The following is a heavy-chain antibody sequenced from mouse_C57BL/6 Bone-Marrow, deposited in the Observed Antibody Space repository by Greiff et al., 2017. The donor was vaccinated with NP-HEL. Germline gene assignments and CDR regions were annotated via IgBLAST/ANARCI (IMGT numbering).Heavy chain of an antibody. CDR1: GFSLTSYG. D-gene: IGHD2-3*01. J-gene: IGHJ1*03. Sequence: VKLLESGPGLVQPSQSLSITCTVSGFSLTSYGVHWVRQSPGKGLEWLGVIWSGGSTDYNAAFISRMSISKDNSKSQVFFKMNSLQADDTAIYYCARKFRGGYLWYFDVWGTGTTVTVSS. V-gene: IGHV2-2*01. CDR3: ARKFRGGYLWYFDV. CDR2: IWSGGST.